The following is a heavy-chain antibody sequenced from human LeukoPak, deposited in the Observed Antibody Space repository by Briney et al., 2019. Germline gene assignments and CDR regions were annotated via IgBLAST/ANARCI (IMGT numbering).Heavy chain of an antibody. CDR1: GGTFSSYA. J-gene: IGHJ6*02. Sequence: ASVKLSRKPSGGTFSSYAISWVRDAPGQGLGWMGRLVPILGIATYAQTFQGRVTITSDKTTTTTYMELSSQRSEDTTALYAIFGYSYGMDVWGQGTTVTVSS. CDR2: LVPILGIA. D-gene: IGHD3-3*01. V-gene: IGHV1-69*04. CDR3: IFGYSYGMDV.